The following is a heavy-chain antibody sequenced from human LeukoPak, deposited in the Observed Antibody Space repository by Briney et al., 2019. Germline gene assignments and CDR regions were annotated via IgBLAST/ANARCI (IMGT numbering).Heavy chain of an antibody. Sequence: PSETLSLTCAVYGGSFSGYDWSWIRQPPGKGLEWIGEINHSGSTNYNPSLKSRVTISVDTSKNQFSLKLSSVTAADTAVYYCARRADILTGYSPKGNWFDPWGQGTLVTVSS. CDR3: ARRADILTGYSPKGNWFDP. CDR2: INHSGST. D-gene: IGHD3-9*01. CDR1: GGSFSGYD. J-gene: IGHJ5*02. V-gene: IGHV4-34*01.